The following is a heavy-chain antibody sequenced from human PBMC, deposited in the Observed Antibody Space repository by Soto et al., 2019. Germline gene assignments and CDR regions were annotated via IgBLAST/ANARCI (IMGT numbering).Heavy chain of an antibody. V-gene: IGHV3-7*01. CDR3: ARRVGDYDFWSGYYTADYYYYYMAV. CDR1: GFTFSSYW. J-gene: IGHJ6*03. D-gene: IGHD3-3*01. CDR2: IKQDGSEK. Sequence: GGSLRLSCAASGFTFSSYWMSWVRQAPGKGLEWVANIKQDGSEKYYVDSVKGRFTISRDNAKNSLYLQMNSLRAEDTAVYYCARRVGDYDFWSGYYTADYYYYYMAVWGKGTTVTVSS.